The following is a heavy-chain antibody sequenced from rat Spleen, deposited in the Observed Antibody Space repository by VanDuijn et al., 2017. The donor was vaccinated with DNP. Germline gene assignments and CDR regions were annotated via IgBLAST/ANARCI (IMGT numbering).Heavy chain of an antibody. CDR3: IRWNSGHFDY. CDR2: IRYDGGST. Sequence: EVQLVESGGGLVQPGRSLTLSCAASGFTFSDYYMAWIRQAPTKGLEWVAYIRYDGGSTKYGDSVKGRFTISRDNAKSTLYLQMNSLRSEDMATYYCIRWNSGHFDYWGQGVMVTVSS. CDR1: GFTFSDYY. V-gene: IGHV5-22*01. J-gene: IGHJ2*01. D-gene: IGHD4-3*01.